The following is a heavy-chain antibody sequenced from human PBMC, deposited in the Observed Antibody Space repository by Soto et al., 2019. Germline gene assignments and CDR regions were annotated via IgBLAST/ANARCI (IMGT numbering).Heavy chain of an antibody. V-gene: IGHV3-9*01. CDR2: ISWNSGSI. D-gene: IGHD3-16*01. CDR1: GFTFDDYA. CDR3: AKVGRGEGGLSEAYYFDY. Sequence: GGSLRLSCAASGFTFDDYAMHWVRQAPGKGLEWVSGISWNSGSIGYADSVKGRFTISRDNAKNSLYLQMNSLRAEDTALYYCAKVGRGEGGLSEAYYFDYWGQGTLVTVSS. J-gene: IGHJ4*02.